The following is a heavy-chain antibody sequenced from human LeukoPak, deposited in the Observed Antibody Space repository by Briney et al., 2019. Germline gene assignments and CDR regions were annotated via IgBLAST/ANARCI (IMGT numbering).Heavy chain of an antibody. CDR2: ISRDRGSE. J-gene: IGHJ6*02. D-gene: IGHD6-13*01. V-gene: IGHV3-30-3*01. CDR1: GFTFSHFA. Sequence: PGGSLRLSCAASGFTFSHFAMHWVRQAPGKGLDWVAVISRDRGSEYYADSVKGRFTISRDNSKNTLYLQMNSLRAEDTAVYYCAREGRAARTYSSSWYRANYYYYGMDVWGQGTTVTVSS. CDR3: AREGRAARTYSSSWYRANYYYYGMDV.